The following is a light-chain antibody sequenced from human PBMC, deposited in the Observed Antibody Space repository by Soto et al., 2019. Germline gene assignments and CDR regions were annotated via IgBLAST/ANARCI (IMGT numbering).Light chain of an antibody. CDR2: GAS. CDR1: QSVSNN. Sequence: EIVLTQSPGTLSLCPGERATLSCRASQSVSNNYLAWYQQKPGQAPRLLIYGASNRATGIPDRFSGSGSGTEFTLTISSLQSEDFAVYYCQQYNNWPPITFGQGTRLEIK. V-gene: IGKV3D-15*01. CDR3: QQYNNWPPIT. J-gene: IGKJ5*01.